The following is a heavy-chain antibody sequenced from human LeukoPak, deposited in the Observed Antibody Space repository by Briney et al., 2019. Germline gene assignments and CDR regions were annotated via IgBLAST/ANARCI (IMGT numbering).Heavy chain of an antibody. CDR1: GGSISSHY. V-gene: IGHV4-59*11. J-gene: IGHJ4*02. CDR2: IYYSGST. D-gene: IGHD3-10*01. CDR3: ARTTYYYGSGSYYDY. Sequence: PSETLSLTCTVSGGSISSHYWSWLRQPPGKGLEWVGYIYYSGSTIYNPSLKSRVTISVDTSKTQFSLKLSSVTAADTAVYYCARTTYYYGSGSYYDYWGQGTLVTVSS.